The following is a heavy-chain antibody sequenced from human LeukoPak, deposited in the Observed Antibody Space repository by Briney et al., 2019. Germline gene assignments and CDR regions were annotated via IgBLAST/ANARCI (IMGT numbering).Heavy chain of an antibody. CDR1: GGSINGYY. J-gene: IGHJ4*02. V-gene: IGHV4-59*08. Sequence: SETLSLTCTVSGGSINGYYWSWIRQPPGKGLEYIGYIYYSGSTNYNPSLKSRVTISVDASKNQFSLKLSSVTAADTAVYYCARLSIVGATNFDYWGQGTLVTVSS. D-gene: IGHD1-26*01. CDR3: ARLSIVGATNFDY. CDR2: IYYSGST.